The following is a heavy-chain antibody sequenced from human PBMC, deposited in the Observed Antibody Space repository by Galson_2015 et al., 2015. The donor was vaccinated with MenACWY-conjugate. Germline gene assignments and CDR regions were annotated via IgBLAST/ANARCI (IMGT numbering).Heavy chain of an antibody. V-gene: IGHV3-23*01. J-gene: IGHJ4*02. CDR3: ARRTDWGTDQRPDLDF. D-gene: IGHD7-27*01. CDR1: GFTFINYA. CDR2: ISSSGSNT. Sequence: SLRLSCAASGFTFINYAVAWVRQPPGKGLEWVSAISSSGSNTYYADSARGRFAISRDNPKNTVYLHLSSLRAEDTAIYFCARRTDWGTDQRPDLDFWGQGTLVTVSS.